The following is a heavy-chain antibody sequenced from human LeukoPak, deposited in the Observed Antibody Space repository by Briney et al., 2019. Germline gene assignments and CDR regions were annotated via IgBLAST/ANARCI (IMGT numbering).Heavy chain of an antibody. D-gene: IGHD5-12*01. Sequence: GGSLRLSCAASGFDFESYSMRWVRQAPGKGLEWVSLISATSSDINYAESVRGRFTITRDNAKNSLFLQMDSLRVEDTAIYYCAKGLFSAFDKYLDSWGQGTLVTVSS. V-gene: IGHV3-21*04. J-gene: IGHJ4*02. CDR3: AKGLFSAFDKYLDS. CDR1: GFDFESYS. CDR2: ISATSSDI.